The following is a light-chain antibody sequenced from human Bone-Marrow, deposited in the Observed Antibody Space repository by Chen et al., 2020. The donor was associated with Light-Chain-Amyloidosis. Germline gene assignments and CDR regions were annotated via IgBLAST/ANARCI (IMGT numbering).Light chain of an antibody. Sequence: SYELTQPPSVSVSPGQTARITCSGDDLPTKYAYWYQQKPGQAPVLVIHRDTERPSGISERFSGSSSGTTATLTISVVQAEDEADYHCQSADSIGTYEVIFGGGTKLTVL. V-gene: IGLV3-25*03. CDR1: DLPTKY. CDR3: QSADSIGTYEVI. J-gene: IGLJ2*01. CDR2: RDT.